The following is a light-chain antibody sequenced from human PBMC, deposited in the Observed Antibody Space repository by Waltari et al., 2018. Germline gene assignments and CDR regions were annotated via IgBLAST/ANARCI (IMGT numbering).Light chain of an antibody. CDR3: QVWDTSAV. V-gene: IGLV3-1*01. CDR1: KLGDTY. J-gene: IGLJ2*01. CDR2: EDN. Sequence: SLEVTQSAPVSVSPGQTVRVTCSGEKLGDTYVSWYQQRPGQPPTRVNYEDNKRPPGFPGRFSGSNSGNTATLTISGTQALDEGDYHCQVWDTSAVFGGGTKLTVL.